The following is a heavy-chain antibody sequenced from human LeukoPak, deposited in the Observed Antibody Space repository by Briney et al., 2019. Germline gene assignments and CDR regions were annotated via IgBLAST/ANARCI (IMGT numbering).Heavy chain of an antibody. V-gene: IGHV4-30-2*01. CDR2: IYHSGST. D-gene: IGHD5-12*01. CDR3: ARDQGGYSGYDSYYFDY. J-gene: IGHJ4*02. CDR1: GGSISCGGYS. Sequence: SQTLSLTCAVSGGSISCGGYSWSWIRQPPGKGLEWIGYIYHSGSTYYNPSLKSRVTISVDRSKNQFSLKLSSVTAADTAVYYCARDQGGYSGYDSYYFDYWGQGTLVTVSS.